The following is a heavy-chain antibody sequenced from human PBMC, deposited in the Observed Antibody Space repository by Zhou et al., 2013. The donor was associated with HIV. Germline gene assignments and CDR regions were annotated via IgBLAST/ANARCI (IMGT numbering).Heavy chain of an antibody. J-gene: IGHJ4*02. Sequence: QVQLVQSGAEVKKPGSSVKVSCKASGGTFSSYAISWVRQAPGQGLEWMGRIIPILGIANYAQKFQGRVTITADKSTSTAYMELSSLRSEDTAVYYCASGGIAVAGTGVWGQGTLVTVSS. CDR3: ASGGIAVAGTGV. D-gene: IGHD6-19*01. CDR1: GGTFSSYA. V-gene: IGHV1-69*04. CDR2: IIPILGIA.